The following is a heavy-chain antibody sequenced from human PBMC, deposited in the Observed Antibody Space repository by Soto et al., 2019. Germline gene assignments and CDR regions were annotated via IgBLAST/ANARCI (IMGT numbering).Heavy chain of an antibody. Sequence: GGSLRLSCAASGFTVSSNYMSWVRQAPGKGLEWVSVIYSGGSTYYADSVKGRFTISRDNSKNTLYLQMNSLRAEDTAVYYCGRGSGLLEFGMDVWGKGTTVTVSS. CDR3: GRGSGLLEFGMDV. V-gene: IGHV3-66*01. J-gene: IGHJ6*03. CDR2: IYSGGST. D-gene: IGHD3-16*01. CDR1: GFTVSSNY.